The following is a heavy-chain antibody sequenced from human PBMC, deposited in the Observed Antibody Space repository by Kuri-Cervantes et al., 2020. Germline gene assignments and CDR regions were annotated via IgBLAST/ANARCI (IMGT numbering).Heavy chain of an antibody. D-gene: IGHD4-17*01. CDR1: GGSFSGHY. Sequence: SETLSLTCAVYGGSFSGHYWSWIRQPPGKGLEWIGEINHSGSTNYNPSLKSRVTISVDTSKTQFSLKLSSVTAADTAVYYCARDFGYGDYGEAFDIWGQGTMVTVSS. CDR3: ARDFGYGDYGEAFDI. J-gene: IGHJ3*02. V-gene: IGHV4-34*01. CDR2: INHSGST.